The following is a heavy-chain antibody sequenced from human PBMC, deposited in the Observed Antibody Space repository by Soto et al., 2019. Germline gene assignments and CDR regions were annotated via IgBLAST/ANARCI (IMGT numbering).Heavy chain of an antibody. CDR2: ISGYNGNT. D-gene: IGHD6-13*01. CDR1: GYTFSNFG. V-gene: IGHV1-18*01. Sequence: QVQLVQSGAEVKKPGASVKVSCKASGYTFSNFGISWVRQAPGQGLEWMGWISGYNGNTDDRQKLQGRVNMTIDTSTSTAYMDLRSLRSDDTAVYYGARAEAYSSSWYALDVWGQGTTVTVSS. J-gene: IGHJ6*02. CDR3: ARAEAYSSSWYALDV.